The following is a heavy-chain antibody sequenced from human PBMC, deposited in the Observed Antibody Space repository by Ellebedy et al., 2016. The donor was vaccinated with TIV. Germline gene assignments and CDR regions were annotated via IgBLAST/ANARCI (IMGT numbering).Heavy chain of an antibody. Sequence: GESLKISCAASGFTFSSYAMSWVRQAPGKGLEWVSAISGSGGSTYYADSVKGRFTISRDNSKNTLYLQMNSLRAEDTAVYYCAKSLLMGILDWYFDLWGRGTLVTVSS. CDR1: GFTFSSYA. V-gene: IGHV3-23*01. CDR3: AKSLLMGILDWYFDL. D-gene: IGHD2-8*01. CDR2: ISGSGGST. J-gene: IGHJ2*01.